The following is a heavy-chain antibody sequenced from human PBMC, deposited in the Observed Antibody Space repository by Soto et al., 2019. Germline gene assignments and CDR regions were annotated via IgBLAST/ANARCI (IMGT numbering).Heavy chain of an antibody. V-gene: IGHV3-9*01. J-gene: IGHJ4*02. CDR1: GFTFDDHG. CDR3: VRDTSSGWHLKDH. CDR2: ISWNSGSI. D-gene: IGHD3-9*01. Sequence: EVDLVESGGGLAQPGRSLRLSCVASGFTFDDHGMHRVRQIPGRGLEWVSGISWNSGSIGYAESVKGRFTIFRDNAKNSLYLEMNSLRQEDTALYYCVRDTSSGWHLKDHWGQGVQVSVSS.